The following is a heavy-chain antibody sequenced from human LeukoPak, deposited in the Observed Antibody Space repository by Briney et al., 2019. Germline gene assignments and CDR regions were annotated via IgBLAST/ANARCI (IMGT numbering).Heavy chain of an antibody. D-gene: IGHD3-16*01. J-gene: IGHJ4*02. V-gene: IGHV4-30-4*01. Sequence: SETLSLTCTVSGGSISSGDYYWSWIRQPPGKGLEWIGYIYYSGSTYYNPSLKSRVTISVDTSKNQFSLKLSSVTAADTAVYYCASRPAYDVVPAAFDYWGQGTLVTVSS. CDR1: GGSISSGDYY. CDR2: IYYSGST. CDR3: ASRPAYDVVPAAFDY.